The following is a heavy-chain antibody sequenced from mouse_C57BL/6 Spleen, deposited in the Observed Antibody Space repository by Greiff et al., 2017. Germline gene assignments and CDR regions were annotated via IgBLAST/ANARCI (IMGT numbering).Heavy chain of an antibody. CDR1: GYTFTSYW. J-gene: IGHJ2*01. V-gene: IGHV1-55*01. D-gene: IGHD1-1*01. Sequence: QVQLQQPGAELVQPGASVKMSCKASGYTFTSYWMTWVRQRPGQGLEWIGDIYPGSGSTNYNDKFKSQATLTVDTSSRTAYMQLSSLTSEDSAVYYCAREWGSSSHYFEYWGQGTTLTVSS. CDR2: IYPGSGST. CDR3: AREWGSSSHYFEY.